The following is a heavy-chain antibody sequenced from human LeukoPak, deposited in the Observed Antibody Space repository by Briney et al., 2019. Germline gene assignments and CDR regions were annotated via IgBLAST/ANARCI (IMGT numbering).Heavy chain of an antibody. J-gene: IGHJ5*02. D-gene: IGHD5-24*01. Sequence: SETLSLTCTVSGGYISSYSWSWIRQPPGKGLEWIGYIYYSGSTNYNPSLKSRVTISVDTSKNQFSLRLSSVTAADTAVYYCARESLTWLQSRTSWFDPWGQGALVTVSS. V-gene: IGHV4-59*12. CDR3: ARESLTWLQSRTSWFDP. CDR2: IYYSGST. CDR1: GGYISSYS.